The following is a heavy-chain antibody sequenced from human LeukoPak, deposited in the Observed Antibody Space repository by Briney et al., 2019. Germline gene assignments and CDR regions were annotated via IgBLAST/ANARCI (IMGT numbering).Heavy chain of an antibody. J-gene: IGHJ4*02. Sequence: PGRSLRLSCAASGFTFSSYGVRWVRQAPGKGLEWVAVISYDGSNKYYADSVKGRFTISRDNSKNTLYLQMNSLRAEDTAVYYCAKGGSSSSYYFDYWGQGTLVTVSS. CDR2: ISYDGSNK. D-gene: IGHD6-6*01. CDR3: AKGGSSSSYYFDY. V-gene: IGHV3-30*18. CDR1: GFTFSSYG.